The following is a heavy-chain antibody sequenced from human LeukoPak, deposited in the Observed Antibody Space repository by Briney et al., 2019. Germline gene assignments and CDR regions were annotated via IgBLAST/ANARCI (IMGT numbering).Heavy chain of an antibody. CDR1: GFTFSSYA. V-gene: IGHV3-64D*09. Sequence: PGGSLRLSCSASGFTFSSYAMHWVRQAPGKGLEYVSAISSNGGSTYYADSVKGRFTTSRDNSKNTLYLQMSSLRAEDTAVYYRVKDRGIATALYYFDYWGQGTLVTVSS. D-gene: IGHD6-13*01. CDR3: VKDRGIATALYYFDY. CDR2: ISSNGGST. J-gene: IGHJ4*02.